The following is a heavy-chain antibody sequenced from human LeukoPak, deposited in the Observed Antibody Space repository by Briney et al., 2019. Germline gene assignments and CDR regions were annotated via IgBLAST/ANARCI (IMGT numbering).Heavy chain of an antibody. Sequence: PSETLSLTCTVSGGSISSSSYYWGWIRQPPGKGLECIGSIYYSGSTYYNPSLKSRVTISVDTSKNQFSLKLSFVTAADTAVYYCARIEYSSSYDYWGQGTLVTVSS. D-gene: IGHD6-6*01. CDR1: GGSISSSSYY. J-gene: IGHJ4*02. CDR3: ARIEYSSSYDY. V-gene: IGHV4-39*07. CDR2: IYYSGST.